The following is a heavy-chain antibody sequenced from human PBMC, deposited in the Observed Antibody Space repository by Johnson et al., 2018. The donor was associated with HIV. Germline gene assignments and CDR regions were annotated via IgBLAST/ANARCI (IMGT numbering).Heavy chain of an antibody. Sequence: VQLVESGGGLVQPGRSLRLSCAASGFTFNRYGMYWVRQAPGKGLEWVSVIYSGGSTYYADSVKGRFTISRDNSKNTLYLQMNSLRAEDTAVYYCARGLTGEQVDIWGQGTMVTVSS. CDR3: ARGLTGEQVDI. CDR1: GFTFNRYG. J-gene: IGHJ3*02. D-gene: IGHD3-16*01. V-gene: IGHV3-66*01. CDR2: IYSGGST.